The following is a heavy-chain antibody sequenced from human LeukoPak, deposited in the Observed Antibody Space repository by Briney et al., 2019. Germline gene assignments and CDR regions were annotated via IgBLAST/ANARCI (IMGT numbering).Heavy chain of an antibody. V-gene: IGHV3-23*01. CDR3: AKDLGIAVADNWFDP. J-gene: IGHJ5*02. CDR2: ISGSGGST. Sequence: PGGSLRLSCAASGFTFSSYAMSWVRQAPGKGLEWVSAISGSGGSTYYADSVKGRFTISRDNSKNTLYLPMNSLRAEDTAVYYCAKDLGIAVADNWFDPWGQGTLVTVSS. CDR1: GFTFSSYA. D-gene: IGHD6-19*01.